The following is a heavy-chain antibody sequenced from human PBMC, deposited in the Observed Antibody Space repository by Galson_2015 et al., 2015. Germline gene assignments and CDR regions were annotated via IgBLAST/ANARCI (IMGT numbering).Heavy chain of an antibody. Sequence: SLRLSCAASGFTFSTYRMNWVRQAPGKGLDWVSSISDSSIYIFYADSVKGRFTISRDNAKNSLFLQMNSLRAEDTAMYYCARYVGDGRPIDYWGQGTLVTVSS. CDR1: GFTFSTYR. CDR2: ISDSSIYI. D-gene: IGHD3-10*01. CDR3: ARYVGDGRPIDY. J-gene: IGHJ4*02. V-gene: IGHV3-21*01.